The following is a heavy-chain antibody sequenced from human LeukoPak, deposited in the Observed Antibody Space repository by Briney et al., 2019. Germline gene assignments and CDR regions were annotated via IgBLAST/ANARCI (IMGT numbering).Heavy chain of an antibody. CDR2: IYYSGST. CDR1: GGSISSGDYY. J-gene: IGHJ6*02. D-gene: IGHD3-22*01. CDR3: AREIVVVRGGYYYYYGMDV. Sequence: SQTLSLTCTVSGGSISSGDYYWSWIRQPPGKGLEWIGYIYYSGSTYYNPSLKSRVTISVDTSKNPFSLKLSSVTAADTAVYYCAREIVVVRGGYYYYYGMDVWGQGTTVTVSS. V-gene: IGHV4-30-4*01.